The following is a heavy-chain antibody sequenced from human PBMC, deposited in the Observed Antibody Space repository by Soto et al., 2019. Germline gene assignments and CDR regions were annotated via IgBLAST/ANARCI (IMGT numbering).Heavy chain of an antibody. J-gene: IGHJ4*02. CDR3: AHRPPDYSCSSGYFDY. V-gene: IGHV2-5*02. D-gene: IGHD6-6*01. CDR2: IYWDDDK. Sequence: QITLKESGPTLVKPTQTLTLTCTFSGFSLSTSGVGVCWIRQSPGEAREWLALIYWDDDKRYSPSLKSSLTITKDSSQSQVVLTMTNMDPMDTAAYYCAHRPPDYSCSSGYFDYWGQGTLVTVCS. CDR1: GFSLSTSGVG.